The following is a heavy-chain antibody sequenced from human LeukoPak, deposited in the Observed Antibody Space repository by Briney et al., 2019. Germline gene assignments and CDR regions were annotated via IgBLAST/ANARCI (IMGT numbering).Heavy chain of an antibody. J-gene: IGHJ4*02. V-gene: IGHV3-23*01. Sequence: GGSLRLSCAASGFTFSSYAVSWVRQAPGKGLAWVSAISDSGGSTQYADSVKGRFTISRDNSKNTLYLQMNGLRADDTAIYYCESDGDFDYWGQGTLVTVSS. D-gene: IGHD4-17*01. CDR2: ISDSGGST. CDR3: ESDGDFDY. CDR1: GFTFSSYA.